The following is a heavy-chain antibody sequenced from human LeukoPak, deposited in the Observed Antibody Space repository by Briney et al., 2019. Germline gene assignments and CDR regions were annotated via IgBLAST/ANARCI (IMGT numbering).Heavy chain of an antibody. Sequence: SETLSLTCAVSGGSISSCNWWSWVRQPPGKGLEWIGEIHHSGSTNYNPSLTSRVTISVDTSKNQFSLKLSSVTAADTAVYYCARRSSSWYYFDYWGQGTLVTVSS. J-gene: IGHJ4*02. CDR2: IHHSGST. CDR1: GGSISSCNW. CDR3: ARRSSSWYYFDY. V-gene: IGHV4-4*02. D-gene: IGHD6-13*01.